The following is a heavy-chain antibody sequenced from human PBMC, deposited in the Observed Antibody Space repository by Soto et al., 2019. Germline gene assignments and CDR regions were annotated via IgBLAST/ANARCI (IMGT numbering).Heavy chain of an antibody. Sequence: SETLSLTCTVSGDSVTSGDYYWSWIRQPPGKGLEWIGYIYYRGNTNYSPSLKSRVAISLDTSHNQFSLKLSSVTAADTAVYFCARIPVDTYMTYWFDTWGQGTLVT. D-gene: IGHD5-18*01. CDR1: GDSVTSGDYY. CDR2: IYYRGNT. CDR3: ARIPVDTYMTYWFDT. V-gene: IGHV4-61*08. J-gene: IGHJ5*01.